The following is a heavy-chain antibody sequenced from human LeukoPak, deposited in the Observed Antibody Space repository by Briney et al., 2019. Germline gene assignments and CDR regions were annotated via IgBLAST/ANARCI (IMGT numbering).Heavy chain of an antibody. J-gene: IGHJ4*02. D-gene: IGHD3-16*02. V-gene: IGHV3-48*03. Sequence: GGSLRLSCVGSGFTFVSHEMNWVRQAPGRGLEWVSFISSSGSTTHYADSVKGRFTISRDNAKNSLYLQMDSLRVEDTAVYYCTREPTENYDYIWGSYHCTGYWGQGTLVTVSS. CDR2: ISSSGSTT. CDR3: TREPTENYDYIWGSYHCTGY. CDR1: GFTFVSHE.